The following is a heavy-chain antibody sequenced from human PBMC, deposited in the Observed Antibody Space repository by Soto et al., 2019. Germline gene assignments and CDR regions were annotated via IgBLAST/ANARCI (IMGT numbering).Heavy chain of an antibody. CDR3: ARGMGTQGFDS. Sequence: PSETLSLTCTVSGGSISSYYWSWFRQPPGRTLEWIGYIYDSGNTYYSPSLKSRVTISLDTSKNQFSLKLASVTAADTAVYYCARGMGTQGFDSGGRGTRVTV. V-gene: IGHV4-59*01. CDR2: IYDSGNT. D-gene: IGHD7-27*01. CDR1: GGSISSYY. J-gene: IGHJ4*02.